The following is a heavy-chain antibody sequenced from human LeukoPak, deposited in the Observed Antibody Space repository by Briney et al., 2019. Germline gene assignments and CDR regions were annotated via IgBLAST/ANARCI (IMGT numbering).Heavy chain of an antibody. Sequence: PGGSLRLSCAASGFTFSHYEMNWVRQAPGKGLEWVSFIGTSAGIRYYADSVKGRFTISRDNSKNSLYLQMNSLRAEDTAVYYCAREDIRLDYFDYWGQGTLVTVSS. CDR1: GFTFSHYE. D-gene: IGHD6-19*01. V-gene: IGHV3-48*03. CDR3: AREDIRLDYFDY. CDR2: IGTSAGIR. J-gene: IGHJ4*02.